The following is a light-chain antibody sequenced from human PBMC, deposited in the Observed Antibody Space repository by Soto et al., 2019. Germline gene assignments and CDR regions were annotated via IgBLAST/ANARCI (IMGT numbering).Light chain of an antibody. V-gene: IGLV2-14*01. CDR2: DVS. CDR1: TSDVGRYNY. J-gene: IGLJ3*02. Sequence: QSVLXQPASVSGSPGQSITISCTGTTSDVGRYNYVSWHQQHPGKTPKLLIFDVSNRPSGVSDRFSGSKSGNTASLTISGLQAEDEADYYCNSYTTGTTWVFGGGTKVTVL. CDR3: NSYTTGTTWV.